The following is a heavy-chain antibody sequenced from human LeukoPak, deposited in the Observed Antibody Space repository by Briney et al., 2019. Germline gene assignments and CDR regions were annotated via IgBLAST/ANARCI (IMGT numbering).Heavy chain of an antibody. J-gene: IGHJ4*02. CDR2: INHSGST. Sequence: SETLSLTCAVYGGSFTNYYWSWIRQPPGKGLEWIGEINHSGSTNYNPSLKSRVTISVDTSKNQFSLKLSSVTAADTAVYYCARRPYYYGSGSYYKSFDYWGQGTLVTVSS. D-gene: IGHD3-10*01. CDR3: ARRPYYYGSGSYYKSFDY. CDR1: GGSFTNYY. V-gene: IGHV4-34*01.